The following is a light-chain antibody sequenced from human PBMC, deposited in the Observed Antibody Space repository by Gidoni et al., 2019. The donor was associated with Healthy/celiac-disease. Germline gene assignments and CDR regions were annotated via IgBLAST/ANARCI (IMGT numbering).Light chain of an antibody. CDR2: GAS. V-gene: IGKV3-15*01. CDR3: QQYNNWPPWT. Sequence: EIVMTQSPATLSVSPGERATLSCRASQSVSSNLAWYQQKTGQAPRHLINGASTRATGIPARFSGSGSGTEFTLTISSLQSEDFAVYYCQQYNNWPPWTFGQGTKVEIK. J-gene: IGKJ1*01. CDR1: QSVSSN.